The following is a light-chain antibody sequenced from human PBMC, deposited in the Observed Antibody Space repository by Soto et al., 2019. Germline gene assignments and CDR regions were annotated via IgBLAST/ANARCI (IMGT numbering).Light chain of an antibody. CDR2: DAS. J-gene: IGKJ1*01. CDR1: QSVGRY. V-gene: IGKV3-11*01. Sequence: EIVLTQSPAILSLSPGERATLSCRASQSVGRYLVWYQQKPCQAPSLLIYDASNRATGVPARFSGSGSGTDFTLTISSLESEDFAVYYCQHRNNWPWTLGQGTRVEIK. CDR3: QHRNNWPWT.